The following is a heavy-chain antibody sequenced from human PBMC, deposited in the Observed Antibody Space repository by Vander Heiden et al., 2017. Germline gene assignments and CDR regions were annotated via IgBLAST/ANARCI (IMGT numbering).Heavy chain of an antibody. J-gene: IGHJ4*02. CDR2: IRTTDEGGAT. CDR3: TTDRMVSHPPDY. V-gene: IGHV3-15*01. Sequence: EVNLVEAGGGLVEPGGSLRLSCAASGFTFNSAWMAWVRQAPGKGLEWVGRIRTTDEGGATDYAAPVKGRFTISRDDSKNTVFLQMNCLKSEDTAVYYCTTDRMVSHPPDYWGQGTLVTVSS. D-gene: IGHD2-8*01. CDR1: GFTFNSAW.